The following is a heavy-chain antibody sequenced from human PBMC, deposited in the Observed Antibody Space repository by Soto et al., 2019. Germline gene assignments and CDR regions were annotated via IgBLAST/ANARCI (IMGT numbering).Heavy chain of an antibody. D-gene: IGHD3-22*01. CDR3: ANGRGIVVITADFDY. CDR1: GFTFSSYY. Sequence: EVQLVESGGGLVQPGGSLRLSCAASGFTFSSYYMSWVRQAPGKGLEWVSAISGSGGSTYYADSVKGRFTISRDNSKNTLYLQMNSLRAEDTAVYYCANGRGIVVITADFDYWGQGTLVTVSS. V-gene: IGHV3-23*04. CDR2: ISGSGGST. J-gene: IGHJ4*02.